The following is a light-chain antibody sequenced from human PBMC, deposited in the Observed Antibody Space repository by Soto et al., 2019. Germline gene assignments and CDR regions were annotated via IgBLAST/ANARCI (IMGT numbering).Light chain of an antibody. J-gene: IGLJ3*02. V-gene: IGLV2-14*01. CDR2: EVR. CDR3: SAYTARSTLV. Sequence: QSVLTQPASGPGSAGQSITISCSGTMRDVGAYNLVSWYPQHPGTAPKLIIYEVRNRPSGISSRFSGSRSGNTASLTISGLQSEDEGDYYCSAYTARSTLVFGGGTKVTVL. CDR1: MRDVGAYNL.